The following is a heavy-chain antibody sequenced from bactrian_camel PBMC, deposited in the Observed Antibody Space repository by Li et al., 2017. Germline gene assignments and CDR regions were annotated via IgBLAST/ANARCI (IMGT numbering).Heavy chain of an antibody. CDR3: ASTLRYSPLTWRSEARYND. Sequence: HVQLVESGGGSVQAGGSLRLSCAASRYTNYCMGWFRQAPGKEREAVAVIRRDGSTFYADSVKGRFTISKDNAKNTLYLQMDSLKPEDTAMYYCASTLRYSPLTWRSEARYNDWGQGTQVTVS. D-gene: IGHD1*01. CDR2: IRRDGST. CDR1: RYTNYC. J-gene: IGHJ4*01. V-gene: IGHV3S55*01.